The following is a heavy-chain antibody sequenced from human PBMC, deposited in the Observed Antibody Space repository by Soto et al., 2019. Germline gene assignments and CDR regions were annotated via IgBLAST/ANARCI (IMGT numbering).Heavy chain of an antibody. J-gene: IGHJ3*02. CDR3: TSGLSPGYSSGWYDFLGRNDAFDI. V-gene: IGHV3-73*01. CDR2: IRSKANSYAT. Sequence: PGGSLRLSCAASGFTFSGSAMHWVRQASGKGLEWVGRIRSKANSYATAYAASVKGRFTISRDDSKNTAYLQMNSLKTEDTAVYYCTSGLSPGYSSGWYDFLGRNDAFDIWGQGTMVTVSS. CDR1: GFTFSGSA. D-gene: IGHD6-19*01.